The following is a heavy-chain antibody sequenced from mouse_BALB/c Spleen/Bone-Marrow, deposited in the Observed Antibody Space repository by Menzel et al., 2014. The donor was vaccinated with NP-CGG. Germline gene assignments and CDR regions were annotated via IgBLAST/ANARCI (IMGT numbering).Heavy chain of an antibody. CDR2: IEPSDSYT. CDR3: ARGRTTVVSDY. V-gene: IGHV1-69*02. J-gene: IGHJ2*02. Sequence: QVQLQQPGAEVVKPGASVKVSCKASGYTFTNYWMQWVKQRPGQGLEWIGEIEPSDSYTNYNQDFKGKATLTVDKSSSADYMQLNSLTSQDSAVYNCARGRTTVVSDYWGQGASLTVSS. CDR1: GYTFTNYW. D-gene: IGHD1-1*01.